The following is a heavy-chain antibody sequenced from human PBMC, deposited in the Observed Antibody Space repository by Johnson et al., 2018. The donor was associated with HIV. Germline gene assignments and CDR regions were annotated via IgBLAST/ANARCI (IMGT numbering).Heavy chain of an antibody. D-gene: IGHD1-26*01. J-gene: IGHJ3*02. CDR3: ARAYMSSGSYYDAFDI. Sequence: QMQLVESGGGVVQPGRSLRLSCAASGFTFSDYYMSWIRQAPGKGLEWVSYISSSGSTIYYADSVKGRFTISRDNAKNSLYLQMNSLRAEDTALYYCARAYMSSGSYYDAFDIWGQGTMVIVSS. CDR2: ISSSGSTI. V-gene: IGHV3-11*01. CDR1: GFTFSDYY.